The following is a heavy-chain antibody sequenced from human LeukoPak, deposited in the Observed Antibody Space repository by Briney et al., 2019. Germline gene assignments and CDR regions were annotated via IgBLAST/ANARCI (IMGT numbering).Heavy chain of an antibody. D-gene: IGHD5-12*01. CDR3: ARDGGYSGYKVYFDY. CDR2: IYYSGST. CDR1: GGSISSYY. Sequence: TSETLSLTCTVSGGSISSYYWSWIRQPPGKGLEWIGYIYYSGSTNYNPSLKSRVTISVDTSKNQFSLKLTSVTAADTAVYYCARDGGYSGYKVYFDYWGQGTLVTVSS. V-gene: IGHV4-59*12. J-gene: IGHJ4*02.